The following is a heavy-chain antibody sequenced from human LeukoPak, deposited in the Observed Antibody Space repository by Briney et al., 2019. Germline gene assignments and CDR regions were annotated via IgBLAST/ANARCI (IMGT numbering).Heavy chain of an antibody. J-gene: IGHJ6*03. Sequence: PGGSLRLSCAASGFAFDDYAMHWVRQAPGKGLEWVSLISWDGGSTYYADSAKGRFTISRDNSKNSLYLQMNSLRAEDTALYYCAKDIGYCSSTSCYYYYMGVWGKGTTVTVSS. D-gene: IGHD2-2*01. CDR3: AKDIGYCSSTSCYYYYMGV. CDR1: GFAFDDYA. CDR2: ISWDGGST. V-gene: IGHV3-43D*03.